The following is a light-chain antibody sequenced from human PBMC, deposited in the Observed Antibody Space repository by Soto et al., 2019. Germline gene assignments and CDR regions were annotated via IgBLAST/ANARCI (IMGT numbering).Light chain of an antibody. Sequence: EIVLTQSPGTLSLSPGERATLSCRASQSVSNNYLAWYQQKPGRAPRLLIYGASSRATGIPDRFSGSGSGTDFTLTISRLETEDCAVYYCQQYGSSPYTFGQGTKLEIK. CDR1: QSVSNNY. V-gene: IGKV3-20*01. CDR3: QQYGSSPYT. J-gene: IGKJ2*01. CDR2: GAS.